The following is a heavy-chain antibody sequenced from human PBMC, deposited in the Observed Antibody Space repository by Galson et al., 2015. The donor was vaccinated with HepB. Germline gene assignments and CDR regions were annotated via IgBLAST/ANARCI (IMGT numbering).Heavy chain of an antibody. CDR1: GYTFTVYY. D-gene: IGHD5-18*01. CDR3: ATPLRGYSYGPDY. Sequence: SVKVSCKASGYTFTVYYMHWVRQAPGQGLEWMGRINPNSGGTSYAQKFQGRVTMTRDTSISTAYMELSRLRPDDTAVYYCATPLRGYSYGPDYWGQGTLVTVSS. J-gene: IGHJ4*02. CDR2: INPNSGGT. V-gene: IGHV1-2*06.